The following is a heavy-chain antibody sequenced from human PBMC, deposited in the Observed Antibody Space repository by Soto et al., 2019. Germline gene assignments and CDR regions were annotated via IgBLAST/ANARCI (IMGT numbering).Heavy chain of an antibody. V-gene: IGHV6-1*01. D-gene: IGHD4-4*01. CDR3: ARDSMDYSNYVDYYYYMDV. CDR2: TYYRSKWYN. Sequence: KQSQTLSLTCAISGDSVSSNSAAWNWIRQSPSRGLEWLGRTYYRSKWYNDYAVSVKSRITINPDTSKNQFSLQLNSVTPEDTAVYYCARDSMDYSNYVDYYYYMDVWGKGTTVTVSS. J-gene: IGHJ6*03. CDR1: GDSVSSNSAA.